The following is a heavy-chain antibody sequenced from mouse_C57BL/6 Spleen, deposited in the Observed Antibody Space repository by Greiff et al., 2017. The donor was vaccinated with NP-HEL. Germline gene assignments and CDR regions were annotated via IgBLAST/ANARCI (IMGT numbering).Heavy chain of an antibody. V-gene: IGHV5-4*03. Sequence: EVKLVESGGGLVKPGGSLKLSCAASGFTFSSYAMSWVRQTPEKRLEWVATISDGGSYTYYPDNVKGRFTISRDNAKNNLYLQMSHLKSEDTAMYYCARGGRLNGYFDYWGQGTTLTVSS. CDR2: ISDGGSYT. CDR1: GFTFSSYA. CDR3: ARGGRLNGYFDY. J-gene: IGHJ2*01.